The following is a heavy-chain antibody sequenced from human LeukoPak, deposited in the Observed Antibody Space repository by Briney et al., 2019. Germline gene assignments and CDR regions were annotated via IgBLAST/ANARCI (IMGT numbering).Heavy chain of an antibody. Sequence: ASVKVPRKASGYTFTSYDINWVRQATGQGLEWMGWMNPNSGNTGYAQKFQGRVTMTRNTSISTAYMELSSLRSEDTAVYYCARGRCSGGSCYYYYYYGMDVWGQGTTVTVSS. V-gene: IGHV1-8*01. J-gene: IGHJ6*02. D-gene: IGHD2-15*01. CDR1: GYTFTSYD. CDR3: ARGRCSGGSCYYYYYYGMDV. CDR2: MNPNSGNT.